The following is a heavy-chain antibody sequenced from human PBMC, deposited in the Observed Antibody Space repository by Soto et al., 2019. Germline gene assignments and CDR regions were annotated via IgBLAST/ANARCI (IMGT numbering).Heavy chain of an antibody. V-gene: IGHV1-18*04. CDR2: IGVYNGKT. Sequence: QEQLVQSGGEVKKPGASVRVSCKASGYTFTKYGITWVRQAPGQGLEWMGWIGVYNGKTNYARKLQGRVIMTADTSANTACMELRSVRSDDTAVYYCSKARYCTSPSCYGMDIWGQGNTVSV. CDR3: SKARYCTSPSCYGMDI. D-gene: IGHD2-2*01. J-gene: IGHJ6*02. CDR1: GYTFTKYG.